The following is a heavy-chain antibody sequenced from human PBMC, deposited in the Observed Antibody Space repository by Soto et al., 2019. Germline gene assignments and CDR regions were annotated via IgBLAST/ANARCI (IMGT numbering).Heavy chain of an antibody. J-gene: IGHJ5*02. CDR2: VWNDGTNP. V-gene: IGHV3-33*01. CDR1: GFTFSSYG. D-gene: IGHD1-7*01. Sequence: QVQLVESGGGVVQPGRSLRLSCAASGFTFSSYGMHWVRLTPGKGLEWVALVWNDGTNPYYADSVQGRFTISRDNSKNTLYLQMNRLSAEDTAVYYCARDNVASTNYFWFDPRVQGTLVTVSS. CDR3: ARDNVASTNYFWFDP.